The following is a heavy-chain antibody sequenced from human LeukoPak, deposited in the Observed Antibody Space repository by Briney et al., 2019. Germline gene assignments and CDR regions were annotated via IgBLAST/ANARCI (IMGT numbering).Heavy chain of an antibody. J-gene: IGHJ3*02. CDR3: ARDTTSIAYCGGDCYSDAFDI. Sequence: SVKVSCKASGGTFSSYAISWVRQAPGQGLEWMGGIIPIFGTANYAQKFQGRVTITADEFTSTAYMELSSLRSEDTAVYYCARDTTSIAYCGGDCYSDAFDIWGQGTMVTVSS. CDR2: IIPIFGTA. V-gene: IGHV1-69*01. D-gene: IGHD2-21*01. CDR1: GGTFSSYA.